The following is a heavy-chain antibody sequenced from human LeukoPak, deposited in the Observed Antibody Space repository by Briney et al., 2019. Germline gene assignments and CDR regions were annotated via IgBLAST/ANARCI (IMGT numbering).Heavy chain of an antibody. CDR3: ANGLAAAGNFLLRDYYYFMDV. D-gene: IGHD6-13*01. V-gene: IGHV3-30*02. CDR1: GFTFSSHG. J-gene: IGHJ6*03. CDR2: IRYDGSNK. Sequence: TGGSLRLSCVASGFTFSSHGMHWVRQAPGKGLEWVAFIRYDGSNKYYADSVKGRFTISRDNSKSTLYLQMNNLRAEDSALYYCANGLAAAGNFLLRDYYYFMDVWGKGTTVTVSS.